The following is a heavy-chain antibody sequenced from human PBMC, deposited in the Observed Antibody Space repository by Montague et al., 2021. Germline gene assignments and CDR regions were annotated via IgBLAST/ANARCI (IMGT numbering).Heavy chain of an antibody. CDR3: ARHGVSSWYRELDGFDI. CDR1: GGSISAYY. D-gene: IGHD6-13*01. J-gene: IGHJ3*02. Sequence: SETLSLTCTVSGGSISAYYWSWIRQPPGKGLELIGYIYYFGSTNYNPSLNSRVTVSVDTSKNQFSLKLSSVTAADTAVYYCARHGVSSWYRELDGFDIWGQGTMVTVSS. V-gene: IGHV4-59*08. CDR2: IYYFGST.